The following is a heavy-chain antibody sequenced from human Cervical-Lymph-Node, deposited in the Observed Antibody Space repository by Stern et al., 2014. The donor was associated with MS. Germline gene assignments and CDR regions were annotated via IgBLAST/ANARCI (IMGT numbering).Heavy chain of an antibody. D-gene: IGHD4-17*01. V-gene: IGHV5-51*01. J-gene: IGHJ4*02. CDR1: GYNFPVYW. Sequence: VQLLQPGAEVKKPGESLKISCQVSGYNFPVYWIGWVRQTPGKGLEWMGIIYPPDSDTRFSPSFQGQVSMSVDKSVSTAYLQWSSLKASDTALYFCARHTGDYAFDYWGQGTLVIVSS. CDR3: ARHTGDYAFDY. CDR2: IYPPDSDT.